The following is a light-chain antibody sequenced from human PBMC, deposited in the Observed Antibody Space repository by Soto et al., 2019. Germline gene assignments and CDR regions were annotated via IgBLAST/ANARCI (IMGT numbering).Light chain of an antibody. CDR2: GAS. CDR1: QSVSSSY. V-gene: IGKV3-20*01. Sequence: EIVLTQSPGTLSLSPGEGATLSCRASQSVSSSYLAWYQQKPGQAPRLLIYGASSRATGIPDRFSGSGSGTEFTLTISSLEPEDFAVYYCQQYGSSRALTFGGGTKVDIK. CDR3: QQYGSSRALT. J-gene: IGKJ4*01.